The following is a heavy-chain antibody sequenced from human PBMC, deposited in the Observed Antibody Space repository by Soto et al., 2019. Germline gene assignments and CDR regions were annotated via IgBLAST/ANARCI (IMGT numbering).Heavy chain of an antibody. D-gene: IGHD6-19*01. V-gene: IGHV1-18*01. CDR1: GYTFTSYG. CDR3: ARDQGVAGTTRVSVKPFDY. Sequence: ASVKVSCKASGYTFTSYGISWVRQAPGQGLEWMGWISAYNGNTNYAQKLQGRVTMTTDTSTSTAYMELRSLRSDDTALYYCARDQGVAGTTRVSVKPFDYWGQGTLVTAPQ. CDR2: ISAYNGNT. J-gene: IGHJ4*02.